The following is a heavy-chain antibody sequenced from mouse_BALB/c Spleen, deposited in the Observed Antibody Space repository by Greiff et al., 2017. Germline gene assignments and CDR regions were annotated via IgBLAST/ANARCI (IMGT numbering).Heavy chain of an antibody. CDR1: GFNIKDTY. D-gene: IGHD2-10*02. CDR2: IDPANGNT. Sequence: EVKLMESGAELVKPGASVKLSCTASGFNIKDTYMHWVKQRPEQGLEWIGRIDPANGNTKYDPKFQGKATITADTSSNTAYLQLSSLTSEDTAVYYCARERYGNYFDYWGQGTTLTVSS. V-gene: IGHV14-3*02. J-gene: IGHJ2*01. CDR3: ARERYGNYFDY.